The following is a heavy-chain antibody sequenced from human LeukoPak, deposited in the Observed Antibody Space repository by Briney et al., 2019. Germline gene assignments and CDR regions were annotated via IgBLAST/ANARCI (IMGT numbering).Heavy chain of an antibody. D-gene: IGHD5-12*01. CDR1: GGSFNTYY. Sequence: PSETLSLTCAVYGGSFNTYYWSWIRQPLGKGLEWIGEINHSGSTNYSLSLKSRVSISVDTSKNQFFLKLSSVTAADTAVYYCARGSSGPRLGYWGQGTLVTVSS. V-gene: IGHV4-34*01. CDR2: INHSGST. CDR3: ARGSSGPRLGY. J-gene: IGHJ4*02.